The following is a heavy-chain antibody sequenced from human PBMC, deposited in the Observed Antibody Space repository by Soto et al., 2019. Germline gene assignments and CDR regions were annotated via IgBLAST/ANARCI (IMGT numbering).Heavy chain of an antibody. D-gene: IGHD2-15*01. J-gene: IGHJ6*02. CDR1: GGSISSSNW. CDR2: IYHSGST. Sequence: SDTLSLTCAVSGGSISSSNWWSWVRQPPGKGLEWIGEIYHSGSTNYNPSLKSRVTISVDKSKNQFSLKLSSVTAADTAVYYCARDACSGGSCYVGYGMDVWGQGNTVTVSS. V-gene: IGHV4-4*02. CDR3: ARDACSGGSCYVGYGMDV.